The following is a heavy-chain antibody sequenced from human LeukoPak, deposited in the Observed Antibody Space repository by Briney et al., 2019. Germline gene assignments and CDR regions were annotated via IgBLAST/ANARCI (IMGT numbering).Heavy chain of an antibody. J-gene: IGHJ4*02. D-gene: IGHD1-26*01. CDR1: GFTVSSNY. CDR3: AKDHGQLVGAIHY. CDR2: IYSGGST. Sequence: GALRLSCAASGFTVSSNYMSWVRQAPGKGLEWVSVIYSGGSTYYADSVKGRFTISRDNSKNTLYLQMNSLRAEDTAVYYCAKDHGQLVGAIHYWGQGTLVTVSS. V-gene: IGHV3-53*01.